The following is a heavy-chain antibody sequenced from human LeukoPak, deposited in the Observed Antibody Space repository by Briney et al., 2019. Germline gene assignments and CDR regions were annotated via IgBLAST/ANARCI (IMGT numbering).Heavy chain of an antibody. CDR2: IKSKTDGGTT. D-gene: IGHD1-26*01. Sequence: PRESLRLSCSAHVYTLRDAWMSTVRRTTAKEQELDDRIKSKTDGGTTDYAAPVKGRFTISRDDSKNTLYLQMNSLKTEDTAVYYCTTRGGSFSICDYWGQGTLVTVSS. V-gene: IGHV3-15*01. CDR3: TTRGGSFSICDY. CDR1: VYTLRDAW. J-gene: IGHJ4*02.